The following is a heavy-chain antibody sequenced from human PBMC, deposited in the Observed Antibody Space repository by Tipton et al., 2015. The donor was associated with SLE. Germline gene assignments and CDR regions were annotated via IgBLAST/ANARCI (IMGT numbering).Heavy chain of an antibody. V-gene: IGHV4-34*01. J-gene: IGHJ6*02. Sequence: TLSLTCTVYGWSLREYQWSWVRQPPGKGLEWIGEIHHSGSTNSNPSLKSRVTISVDKSKNQFSLKLSSVTVADTAVYYCARAGGYDYYYSGMDVWGQGTTVTVSS. CDR2: IHHSGST. CDR3: ARAGGYDYYYSGMDV. D-gene: IGHD5-12*01. CDR1: GWSLREYQ.